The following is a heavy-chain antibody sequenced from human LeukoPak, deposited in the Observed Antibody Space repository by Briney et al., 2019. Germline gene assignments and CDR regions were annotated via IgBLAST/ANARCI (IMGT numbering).Heavy chain of an antibody. J-gene: IGHJ5*02. Sequence: ASVKVSCKASGYTFTTYYVHWVRQAPGQGLEWMGLINPTGGSTGYALKFQGRVTMTRDMSTSTDYMELSSLRSEDTAIYYCARDNSVGDNAWWFDPWGQGTLVTVSS. CDR1: GYTFTTYY. V-gene: IGHV1-46*01. CDR3: ARDNSVGDNAWWFDP. CDR2: INPTGGST. D-gene: IGHD1-26*01.